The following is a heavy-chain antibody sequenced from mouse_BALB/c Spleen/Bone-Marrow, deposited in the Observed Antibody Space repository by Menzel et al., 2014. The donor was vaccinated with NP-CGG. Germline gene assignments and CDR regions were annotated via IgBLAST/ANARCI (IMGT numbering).Heavy chain of an antibody. CDR2: IDPENGNT. CDR1: GFNIKDYY. CDR3: AMITTY. D-gene: IGHD2-4*01. Sequence: EVQLQQSGAELVRPGALVKLSCKASGFNIKDYYMHWVKRRPEQGLERIGWIDPENGNTIYDPKFQGKASITADTSSNTAYLPLSSLTSEDTAVYYCAMITTYWGQGTTLTVSS. V-gene: IGHV14-1*02. J-gene: IGHJ2*01.